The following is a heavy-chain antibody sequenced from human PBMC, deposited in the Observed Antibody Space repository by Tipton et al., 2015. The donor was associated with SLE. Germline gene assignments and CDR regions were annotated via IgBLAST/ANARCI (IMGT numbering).Heavy chain of an antibody. J-gene: IGHJ6*03. V-gene: IGHV4-59*08. CDR1: GGSTSSNY. Sequence: TLSLTCTVSGGSTSSNYWSWIRQSPGKELEWIGFVYYSRSANYNPSLKSRVTISVDTSKNQFSLKLSSVTAADTAVYYCARVRGSYYGFYYYYMDVWGKGTTVTVSS. CDR2: VYYSRSA. CDR3: ARVRGSYYGFYYYYMDV. D-gene: IGHD1-26*01.